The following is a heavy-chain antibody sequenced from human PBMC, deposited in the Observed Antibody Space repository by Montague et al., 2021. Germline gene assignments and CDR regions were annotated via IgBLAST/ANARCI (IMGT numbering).Heavy chain of an antibody. CDR2: IYYSGSAGGTT. D-gene: IGHD5-18*01. Sequence: SETLSLTCTVSGGSISSFYWSWIRQPPEKGLELIAYIYYSGSAGGTTNYNPSLKSRVTISVDSSKNQLSLQLTSVTTAVTAVYYCARGRGNSYVSFDSWGQGTLISVSS. CDR1: GGSISSFY. J-gene: IGHJ4*02. CDR3: ARGRGNSYVSFDS. V-gene: IGHV4-59*13.